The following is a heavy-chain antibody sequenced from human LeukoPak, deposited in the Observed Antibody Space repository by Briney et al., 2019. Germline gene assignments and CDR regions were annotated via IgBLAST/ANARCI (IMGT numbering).Heavy chain of an antibody. D-gene: IGHD3-10*01. CDR3: ARDLITMVRGVLVGAFDI. V-gene: IGHV3-21*01. CDR1: GFTFSSYS. Sequence: GGSLRLSCAASGFTFSSYSMNWVRQAPGKGLEWVSSISSSSSYIYYADSVKGRFTISRDNAKNSLYLQMNSLRAEDTAVYYCARDLITMVRGVLVGAFDIWGQGTMVTVSS. J-gene: IGHJ3*02. CDR2: ISSSSSYI.